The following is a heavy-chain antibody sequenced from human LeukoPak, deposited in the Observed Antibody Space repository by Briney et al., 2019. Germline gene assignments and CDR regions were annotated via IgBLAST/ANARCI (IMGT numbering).Heavy chain of an antibody. Sequence: GGSLRLSCAASGFTFSNYEMNWVRQAPGKGLEWVASIKFDGSEKYYVDSVKGRFTISRDNAKNSLYLQMNSLRVEDTAVYYCAREYDWGQGTLVTVSS. J-gene: IGHJ4*02. V-gene: IGHV3-7*04. D-gene: IGHD3-16*01. CDR1: GFTFSNYE. CDR2: IKFDGSEK. CDR3: AREYD.